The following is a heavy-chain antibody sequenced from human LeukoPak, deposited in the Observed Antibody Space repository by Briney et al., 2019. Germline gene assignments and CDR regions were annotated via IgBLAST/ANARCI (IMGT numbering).Heavy chain of an antibody. CDR3: ARGRGYGYGIDY. Sequence: SVTLSLTCTVSGGSISSGGHYWSWVRQPPGKGLEWIGHIFYGGSTLYNPSLMTRLTISEDTSNNQFSLRLTSLTAADTAVYFCARGRGYGYGIDYWGQGTLVTVSS. CDR2: IFYGGST. V-gene: IGHV4-30-4*01. CDR1: GGSISSGGHY. J-gene: IGHJ4*02. D-gene: IGHD5-18*01.